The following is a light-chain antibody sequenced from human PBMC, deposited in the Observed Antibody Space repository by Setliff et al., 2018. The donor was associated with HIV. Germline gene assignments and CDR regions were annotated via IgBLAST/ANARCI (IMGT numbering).Light chain of an antibody. J-gene: IGLJ1*01. CDR1: ISNIGRNT. CDR3: AVWDDRLSGYV. V-gene: IGLV1-44*01. CDR2: SNN. Sequence: ALTQPPSASGTPGQRVTVSCSGSISNIGRNTVNWYQQLPTTTPKLLIYSNNQRPSGVPGRFSGSKSGTSASLAISGLQSEDEADYYCAVWDDRLSGYVFGTGTKVTVL.